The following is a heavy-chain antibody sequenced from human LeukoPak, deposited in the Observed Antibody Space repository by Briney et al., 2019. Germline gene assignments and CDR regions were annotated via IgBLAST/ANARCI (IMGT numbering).Heavy chain of an antibody. Sequence: GGSLRLSCAASGFTFSNYWMHWVRQAPGKGLVWVSRINSDGSSRNYADSVKGRFTISRDNAKNTLYLQMNSLRAEDTAVYYCAKAGPGKGYFDYWGQGTLVTVSS. CDR3: AKAGPGKGYFDY. V-gene: IGHV3-74*01. D-gene: IGHD3-10*01. J-gene: IGHJ4*02. CDR2: INSDGSSR. CDR1: GFTFSNYW.